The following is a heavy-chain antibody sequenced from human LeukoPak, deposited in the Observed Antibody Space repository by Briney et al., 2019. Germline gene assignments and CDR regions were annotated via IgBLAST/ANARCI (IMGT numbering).Heavy chain of an antibody. D-gene: IGHD4-11*01. CDR3: TSALLKYSASLRY. CDR1: GFTFSDHY. Sequence: GSLRLSCAASGFTFSDHYMDWIRQAPAKGLAWVGRIRNKANRDTTEYAASVKGRFTISRDDSKNLLHLQMNSLKTEDTAVYYCTSALLKYSASLRYWGQGALVTVSS. CDR2: IRNKANRDTT. V-gene: IGHV3-72*01. J-gene: IGHJ4*02.